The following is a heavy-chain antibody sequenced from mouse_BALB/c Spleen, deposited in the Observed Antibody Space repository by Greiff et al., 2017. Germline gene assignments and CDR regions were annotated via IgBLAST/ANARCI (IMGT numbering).Heavy chain of an antibody. D-gene: IGHD2-1*01. V-gene: IGHV1-69*02. CDR1: GYTFTSYW. Sequence: VQLQQPGAELVKPGASVKLSCKASGYTFTSYWMHWVKQRPGQGLEWIGEIDPSDSYTNYNQKFKGKATLTVDKSSSTAYMQLSSLTSEDSAVYYCARVYYGNYDAMDYWGQGTSVTVSS. CDR2: IDPSDSYT. CDR3: ARVYYGNYDAMDY. J-gene: IGHJ4*01.